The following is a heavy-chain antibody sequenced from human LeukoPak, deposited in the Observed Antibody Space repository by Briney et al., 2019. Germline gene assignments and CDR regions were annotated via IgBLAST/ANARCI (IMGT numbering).Heavy chain of an antibody. D-gene: IGHD6-13*01. CDR1: GYSLTRYW. J-gene: IGHJ4*02. Sequence: GESLKISCKVSGYSLTRYWIGWARQLPGKGLEWVGIINSGDSYTRYSPSFQGQVTISLDKSISTAFLQWNTLEASDTAIYYCATTGYSSHWEYYWGQGTLVTVSS. CDR3: ATTGYSSHWEYY. CDR2: INSGDSYT. V-gene: IGHV5-51*01.